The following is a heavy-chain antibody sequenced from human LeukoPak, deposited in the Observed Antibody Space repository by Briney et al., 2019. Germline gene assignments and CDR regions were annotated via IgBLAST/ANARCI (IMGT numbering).Heavy chain of an antibody. CDR3: ASYGDSYSEYFQH. Sequence: PSETLSLTCTVSGGSISSGDYYWSWIRQPPGKGLEWIGYIYYSGSTYYNPSLKSRVTISVDTSKNQFSLKLSSVTAADTAVYYCASYGDSYSEYFQHWGQGTLVTVSS. D-gene: IGHD4-17*01. CDR1: GGSISSGDYY. J-gene: IGHJ1*01. V-gene: IGHV4-30-4*01. CDR2: IYYSGST.